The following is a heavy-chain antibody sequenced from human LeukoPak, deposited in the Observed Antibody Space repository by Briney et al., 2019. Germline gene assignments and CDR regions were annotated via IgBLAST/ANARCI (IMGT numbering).Heavy chain of an antibody. V-gene: IGHV1-2*02. J-gene: IGHJ6*02. CDR3: ARDRWDVVFYGGMDV. D-gene: IGHD1-26*01. CDR2: INPNSGGT. CDR1: GYTFTGYY. Sequence: GASVKVSCKASGYTFTGYYMHWVRQAPGQGLEWMGWINPNSGGTNYAQKFQGRVTMTRDTSISTAYMELSRLRSDDTAVYYCARDRWDVVFYGGMDVWGQGTTVTVSS.